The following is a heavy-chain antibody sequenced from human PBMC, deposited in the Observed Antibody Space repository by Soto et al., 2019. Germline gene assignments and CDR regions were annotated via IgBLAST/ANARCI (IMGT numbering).Heavy chain of an antibody. D-gene: IGHD6-13*01. J-gene: IGHJ4*01. CDR3: ARLAGAGYNTLGY. V-gene: IGHV1-18*01. CDR2: ISGYNGNT. CDR1: CYTFANYG. Sequence: VASVKVSCKASCYTFANYGISWGRQAPAQRLEWMGSISGYNGNTNYAQKLQGRVTMTTDTSTSTDYMELRSLRSDDTAVYYCARLAGAGYNTLGYWG.